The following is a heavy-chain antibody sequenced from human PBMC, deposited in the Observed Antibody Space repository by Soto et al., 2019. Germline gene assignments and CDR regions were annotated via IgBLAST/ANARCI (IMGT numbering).Heavy chain of an antibody. Sequence: ASVKVSCKASGYTFTSYDINWVRQVTGQGLEWMGWMNPNSGNTGYAQKFQGRVTMTRNTSISTAYMELSSLRSEDTAVYYCHARFYDYIWGSKNLDVWGKGTTVTVSS. D-gene: IGHD3-16*01. V-gene: IGHV1-8*01. CDR1: GYTFTSYD. CDR3: HARFYDYIWGSKNLDV. J-gene: IGHJ6*04. CDR2: MNPNSGNT.